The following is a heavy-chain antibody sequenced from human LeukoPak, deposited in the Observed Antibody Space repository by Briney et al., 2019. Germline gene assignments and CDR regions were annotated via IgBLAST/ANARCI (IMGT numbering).Heavy chain of an antibody. CDR3: ARAPYTTGRSFYFDS. Sequence: PGGSLRHSCAASGFTFRNYGMHWVRQAPGKGLEWVANIWYDGSKNYYADSVKGRFTISRDNFNNMLYLQMNSLRAEDTALYYCARAPYTTGRSFYFDSWGQGTLVTVSS. J-gene: IGHJ4*02. CDR2: IWYDGSKN. CDR1: GFTFRNYG. D-gene: IGHD2-2*02. V-gene: IGHV3-33*01.